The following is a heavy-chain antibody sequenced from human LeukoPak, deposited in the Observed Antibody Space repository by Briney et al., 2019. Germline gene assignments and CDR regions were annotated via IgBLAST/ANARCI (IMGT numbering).Heavy chain of an antibody. J-gene: IGHJ4*02. V-gene: IGHV1-24*01. CDR3: ARDVAREFDY. CDR2: FDPEDGET. Sequence: GASVKVSCKVSGYTLTELSMHWVRQAPGKGLEWMGGFDPEDGETIYAQKYQDRVTMTRDTSTRTVYMQLSSLRSDDTAVYYCARDVAREFDYWGQGTLVTVSS. CDR1: GYTLTELS.